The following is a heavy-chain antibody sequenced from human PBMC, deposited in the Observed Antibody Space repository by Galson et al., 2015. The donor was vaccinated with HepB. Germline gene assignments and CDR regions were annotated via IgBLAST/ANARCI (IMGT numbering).Heavy chain of an antibody. CDR1: GFTFSSYG. Sequence: SLRLSCAASGFTFSSYGMHWVRQAPGKGLEWVAFIWYDGSNKYYADSVKGRFTISSDNSKNTLFLHMNNLRAEDTAVYFCARVNDHGDDETDYWGQGTLVTVSS. CDR3: ARVNDHGDDETDY. V-gene: IGHV3-33*01. D-gene: IGHD4-17*01. CDR2: IWYDGSNK. J-gene: IGHJ4*02.